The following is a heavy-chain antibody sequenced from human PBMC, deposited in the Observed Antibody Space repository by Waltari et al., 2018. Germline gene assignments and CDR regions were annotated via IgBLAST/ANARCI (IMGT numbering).Heavy chain of an antibody. D-gene: IGHD5-12*01. Sequence: EVQLVQSGAEVKKPGESLKRSWKGSGYSLTRYWIGGVRQMPGKGLEWMWIIYPGDSDTTYSPSFQGQVTISADKSISTAYLQWSSLKASDTAMYYCARRAWLAVDYWGQGTLVTVSS. CDR2: IYPGDSDT. J-gene: IGHJ4*02. CDR3: ARRAWLAVDY. V-gene: IGHV5-51*01. CDR1: GYSLTRYW.